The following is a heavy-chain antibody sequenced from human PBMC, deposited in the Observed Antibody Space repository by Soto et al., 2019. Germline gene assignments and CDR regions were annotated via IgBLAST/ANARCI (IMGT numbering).Heavy chain of an antibody. CDR1: GYTFTSYY. Sequence: GASVKVSCKASGYTFTSYYMHWVRQAPGQGLEWIGIINPSGGSTSYAQKFQGRVTMTRDTSMSTVYMELSSLRSEDTAVYYCARRRIVGATTQAFDIWGQGTMVTVSS. CDR3: ARRRIVGATTQAFDI. CDR2: INPSGGST. V-gene: IGHV1-46*03. D-gene: IGHD1-26*01. J-gene: IGHJ3*02.